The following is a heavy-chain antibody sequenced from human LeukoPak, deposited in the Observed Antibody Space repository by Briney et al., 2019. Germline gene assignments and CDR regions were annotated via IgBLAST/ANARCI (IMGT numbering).Heavy chain of an antibody. D-gene: IGHD3-22*01. V-gene: IGHV3-7*01. J-gene: IGHJ4*02. Sequence: GGSLRLSCAASGFTFSDYYMSWIRQAPGKGLEWVANIKQDGSEKYYVDSVKGRFTISRDNAKNSLYLQMNSLSAEDTAVYYCARHDNGGFYRFDYWGQGTLVTVSS. CDR1: GFTFSDYY. CDR2: IKQDGSEK. CDR3: ARHDNGGFYRFDY.